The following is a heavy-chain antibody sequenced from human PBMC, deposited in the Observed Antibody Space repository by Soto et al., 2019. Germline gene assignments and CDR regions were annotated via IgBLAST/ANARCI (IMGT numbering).Heavy chain of an antibody. D-gene: IGHD5-12*01. Sequence: GGSLRLSCAASGFTVSTNYMYWVRQSPGKGLEWVSVIYRDGSTYYPDSVKGRFTISRDNSKNTVFLQMNSLRAEDTAVYYCGRGLYSGFHMNYLDSWGQGTLVTVSS. CDR2: IYRDGST. V-gene: IGHV3-53*01. J-gene: IGHJ4*02. CDR1: GFTVSTNY. CDR3: GRGLYSGFHMNYLDS.